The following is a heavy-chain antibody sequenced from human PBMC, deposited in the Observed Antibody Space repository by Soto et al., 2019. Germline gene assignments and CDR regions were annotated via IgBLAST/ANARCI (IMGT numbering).Heavy chain of an antibody. CDR3: ATLIPGYTRNSRSATGGMDV. CDR1: GFTFSNYG. D-gene: IGHD6-13*01. V-gene: IGHV3-30*03. CDR2: IFHDGSNK. Sequence: QVQLVESGGGVVQPGRSLRLSCAASGFTFSNYGMHWVRRAPGKWLEWMAVIFHDGSNKYYADAVKGRFTISRDNSENTLYLQMNSLRTEDTAVYYCATLIPGYTRNSRSATGGMDVWGQGTTVTVSS. J-gene: IGHJ6*02.